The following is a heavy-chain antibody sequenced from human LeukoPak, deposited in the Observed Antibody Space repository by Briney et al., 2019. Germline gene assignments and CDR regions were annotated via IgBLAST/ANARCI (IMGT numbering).Heavy chain of an antibody. J-gene: IGHJ6*02. V-gene: IGHV3-30*18. CDR3: ANSRRSDHPYYYYGMDV. CDR1: GFTFSSYG. Sequence: GGSLRLSCAASGFTFSSYGMHWVRQAPGKGLEWVAVISYDGSNKYYADSVKGRFTISRDNSKNTLYLQMNSLRAEDTAVYYCANSRRSDHPYYYYGMDVWGQGTTVTVSS. D-gene: IGHD6-19*01. CDR2: ISYDGSNK.